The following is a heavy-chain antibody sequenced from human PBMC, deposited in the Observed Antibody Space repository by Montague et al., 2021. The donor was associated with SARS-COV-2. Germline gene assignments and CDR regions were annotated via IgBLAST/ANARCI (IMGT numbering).Heavy chain of an antibody. CDR3: ARGRVEITMIAVVFTGGIYYYDY. D-gene: IGHD3-22*01. CDR2: IDHSGST. V-gene: IGHV4-34*01. Sequence: SETLSLTCAVYGGSFSDYDWSWIRQSPGKGLEWIGEIDHSGSTKYNPSLKSRLTLSVDTSKNQFSLKLSSVTAADTAVYYCARGRVEITMIAVVFTGGIYYYDYWGRGTPVTVSS. J-gene: IGHJ4*02. CDR1: GGSFSDYD.